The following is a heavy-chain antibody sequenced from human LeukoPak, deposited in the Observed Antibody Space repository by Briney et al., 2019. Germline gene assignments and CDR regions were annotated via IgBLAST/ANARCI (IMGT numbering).Heavy chain of an antibody. CDR2: IKSETDGGTT. J-gene: IGHJ6*03. CDR3: TTDPDGDYEYYYYYYMDV. V-gene: IGHV3-15*01. Sequence: GGSLRLSCAASGFTFSNAWMRWVRQAPGKGREWVGRIKSETDGGTTDYAAPVKGRFTISRDDSKNTLYLQMNSLKTEDTAVYYCTTDPDGDYEYYYYYYMDVWGKGTTVTVSS. CDR1: GFTFSNAW. D-gene: IGHD4-17*01.